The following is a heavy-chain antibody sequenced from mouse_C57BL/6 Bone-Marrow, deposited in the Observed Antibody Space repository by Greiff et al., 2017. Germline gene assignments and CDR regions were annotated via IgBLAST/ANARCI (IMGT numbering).Heavy chain of an antibody. J-gene: IGHJ1*03. Sequence: QVQLQQSGAELARPGASVKLSCKASGYTFTSYGISWVKQRTGQGLEWIGEIYPRSGNTYYNEKFKGKATLTADKSSSTAYMELRSLTSEDSAVYFCARVRYYGSRSYLYFDVWGTGTTVTVSS. CDR1: GYTFTSYG. D-gene: IGHD1-1*01. CDR2: IYPRSGNT. CDR3: ARVRYYGSRSYLYFDV. V-gene: IGHV1-81*01.